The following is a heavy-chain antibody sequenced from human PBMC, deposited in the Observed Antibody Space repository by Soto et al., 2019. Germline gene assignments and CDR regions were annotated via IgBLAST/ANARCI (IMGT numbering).Heavy chain of an antibody. J-gene: IGHJ4*02. D-gene: IGHD1-7*01. Sequence: GGSLRLSCAASGFTFSSYGMHWVRQAPGKGLEWVAVISYDGSNKYYADSVKGRFTISRDNSKNTLYLQMNSLRAEDTAVYYCAKAPITGTTTFDYWGQGTLVTVSS. CDR1: GFTFSSYG. CDR3: AKAPITGTTTFDY. V-gene: IGHV3-30*18. CDR2: ISYDGSNK.